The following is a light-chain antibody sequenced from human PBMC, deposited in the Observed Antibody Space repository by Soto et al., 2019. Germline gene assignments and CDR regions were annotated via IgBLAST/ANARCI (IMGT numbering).Light chain of an antibody. V-gene: IGLV6-57*02. J-gene: IGLJ2*01. CDR2: EDN. Sequence: NFMLTQPHSVSESPGKTVTISCTGSSGSIASNYVQWYQQRPGSAPTTVIYEDNQRPSGVPDRFSGSIDSSSNSASLTISGLKTEDEADSYCQSYDSSIVVFGGGTKLTVL. CDR3: QSYDSSIVV. CDR1: SGSIASNY.